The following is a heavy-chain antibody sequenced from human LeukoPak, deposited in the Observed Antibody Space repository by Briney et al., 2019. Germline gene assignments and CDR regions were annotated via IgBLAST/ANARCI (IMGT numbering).Heavy chain of an antibody. J-gene: IGHJ4*02. V-gene: IGHV4-34*01. D-gene: IGHD2-15*01. CDR2: INHSGST. Sequence: SETLSLTCAVYGGSFSGYYWSWIRQPPGKGLEWIGEINHSGSTNYNPPLKSRVTISVDTSKNQFSLKLSSVTAADTAVYYCARSCFRGGSCYPDYWGQGTLVTVSS. CDR1: GGSFSGYY. CDR3: ARSCFRGGSCYPDY.